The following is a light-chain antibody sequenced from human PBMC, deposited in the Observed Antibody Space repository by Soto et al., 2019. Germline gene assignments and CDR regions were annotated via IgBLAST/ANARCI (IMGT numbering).Light chain of an antibody. CDR3: QQYSVYWT. J-gene: IGKJ1*01. Sequence: EMVMTQSPTSLSLSPCDRATLSCRSSQSVSSNLAWYQQKPGQAPRLLIYGASTRATGIPARFSGSGSGTDFTLTINSLQPDDFATYYCQQYSVYWTCGQGTKVDIK. CDR1: QSVSSN. CDR2: GAS. V-gene: IGKV3-15*01.